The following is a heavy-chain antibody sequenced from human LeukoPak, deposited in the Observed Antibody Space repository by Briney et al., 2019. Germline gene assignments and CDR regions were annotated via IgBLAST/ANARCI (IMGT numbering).Heavy chain of an antibody. CDR3: AKDTIFGVVIILFDY. D-gene: IGHD3-3*01. V-gene: IGHV3-23*01. CDR1: GFTFSSYA. J-gene: IGHJ4*02. Sequence: GGSLRLSCAASGFTFSSYAMSWVRQAPGKGLEWVSAISGSGGSTYYTDSVKGRFTISRDNSKNTLYLQMNSLRAEDTAVYYCAKDTIFGVVIILFDYWGQGTLVTVSS. CDR2: ISGSGGST.